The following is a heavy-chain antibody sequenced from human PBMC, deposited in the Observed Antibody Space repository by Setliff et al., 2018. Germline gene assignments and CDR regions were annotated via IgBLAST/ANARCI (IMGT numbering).Heavy chain of an antibody. V-gene: IGHV4-61*09. Sequence: TLSLTCTVSGDSISSRPFYWGWFRQPAGKELEWIGQIYTSWSTIYNPSLKSRVTILLDTSKNQFSLTLTSVTATDTAVYYCARMTGLQYIDVWGKGTTVTVSS. CDR1: GDSISSRPFY. CDR3: ARMTGLQYIDV. J-gene: IGHJ6*03. CDR2: IYTSWST.